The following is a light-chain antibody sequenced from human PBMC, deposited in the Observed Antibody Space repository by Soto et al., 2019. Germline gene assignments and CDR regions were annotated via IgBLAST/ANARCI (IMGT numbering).Light chain of an antibody. CDR3: MQALQTPYT. J-gene: IGKJ2*01. CDR1: QSLLHSNGYNY. V-gene: IGKV2-28*01. Sequence: DIVMTQSQLSLPVTPGEPASISCRSSQSLLHSNGYNYLDWYLQNPGQSPQLLIYLGSNRASGGPDRFSGSGSGTDFTLTISRVEAEDVGVYYCMQALQTPYTFGQGTKLEIK. CDR2: LGS.